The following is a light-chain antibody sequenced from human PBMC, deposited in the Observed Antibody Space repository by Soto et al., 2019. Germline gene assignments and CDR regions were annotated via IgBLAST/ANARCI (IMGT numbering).Light chain of an antibody. CDR1: QSISSY. Sequence: DIQRTQSPSSLSASVGHRVTITCRASQSISSYSNLYQQKPGKSPKLLIYAESSLQSGVPSRFSGSGSGTDFPLTISSLQPEDFGTYYCPQYYSSWTVGPGTKVEIK. V-gene: IGKV1-39*01. J-gene: IGKJ1*01. CDR3: PQYYSSWT. CDR2: AES.